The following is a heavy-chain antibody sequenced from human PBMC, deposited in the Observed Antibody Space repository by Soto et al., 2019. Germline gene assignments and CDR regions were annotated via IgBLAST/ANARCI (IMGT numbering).Heavy chain of an antibody. J-gene: IGHJ3*02. Sequence: SETLSLTCTVSGGSISSSSYYWGWIRQPPGKGLEWIGSIYYSGSTYYNPSLKSRVTISVDTSKNQFSLKLSSVTAADTAVYYCASPKEPGDDGGHDAFDIWGQGTMVTVSS. CDR3: ASPKEPGDDGGHDAFDI. V-gene: IGHV4-39*01. CDR2: IYYSGST. D-gene: IGHD7-27*01. CDR1: GGSISSSSYY.